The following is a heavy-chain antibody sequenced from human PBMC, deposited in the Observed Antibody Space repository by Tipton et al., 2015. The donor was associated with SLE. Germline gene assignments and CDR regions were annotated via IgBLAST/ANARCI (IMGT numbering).Heavy chain of an antibody. CDR2: IYYSGST. V-gene: IGHV4-59*08. Sequence: GLVKPSETLSLICTVSGDSISGYHWGWIRQPPGKGLEWLGYIYYSGSTNYNPSLKGRVTISADTSKNHFSLKLSSVTAADTAVYYCARHADYFEWPHEWYFDLWGRGTLVTVSS. D-gene: IGHD3-9*01. J-gene: IGHJ2*01. CDR3: ARHADYFEWPHEWYFDL. CDR1: GDSISGYH.